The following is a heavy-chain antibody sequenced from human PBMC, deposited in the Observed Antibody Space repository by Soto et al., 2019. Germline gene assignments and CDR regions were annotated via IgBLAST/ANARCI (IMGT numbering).Heavy chain of an antibody. J-gene: IGHJ4*02. V-gene: IGHV1-18*01. D-gene: IGHD3-16*01. CDR1: GYTFTKYG. Sequence: QVQLVQSGAEVKNPGASVKVSCKTSGYTFTKYGVGWVRQAPGQGLEWMGWISGSSGNANYAEKVQGRITLTTDTSTSTAYIELRSLRSYDTGVEYCAREMAGLGGEYDYWGQGTLVTVSS. CDR2: ISGSSGNA. CDR3: AREMAGLGGEYDY.